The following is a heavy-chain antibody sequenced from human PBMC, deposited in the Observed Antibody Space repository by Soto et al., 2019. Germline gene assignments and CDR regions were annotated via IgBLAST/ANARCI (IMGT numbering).Heavy chain of an antibody. V-gene: IGHV4-34*01. Sequence: SETLSLTCAVYGGSFSGYYWSWIRQPPGKGLEWIGEINHSGSTNYNPSLKSRVTISVDTSKNQFSLKLSSVTAADTAVYYCARDGSRRAFDYWGQGTLVTVSS. J-gene: IGHJ4*02. CDR3: ARDGSRRAFDY. CDR1: GGSFSGYY. CDR2: INHSGST. D-gene: IGHD1-26*01.